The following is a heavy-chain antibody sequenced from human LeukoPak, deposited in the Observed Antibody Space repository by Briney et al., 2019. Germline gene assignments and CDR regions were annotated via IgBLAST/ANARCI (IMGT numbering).Heavy chain of an antibody. CDR2: ISAYNGNT. CDR3: ARAKSIAAAGRSSNDY. V-gene: IGHV1-18*01. Sequence: ASVKVSCKASGYTFTSYGINWVRQAPGQGLEWMGWISAYNGNTNYAQKLQGRVTMTTDTSTSTAYMELRSLRSDDTAVYYCARAKSIAAAGRSSNDYWGQGTLVTVSS. CDR1: GYTFTSYG. D-gene: IGHD6-13*01. J-gene: IGHJ4*02.